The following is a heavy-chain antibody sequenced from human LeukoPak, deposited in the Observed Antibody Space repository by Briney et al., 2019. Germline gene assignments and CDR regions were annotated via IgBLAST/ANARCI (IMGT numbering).Heavy chain of an antibody. CDR2: VYYSGST. J-gene: IGHJ4*02. V-gene: IGHV4-61*08. CDR3: AGSRFGFDY. D-gene: IGHD2-15*01. CDR1: GGSISSGGYY. Sequence: SETLSLTCTVSGGSISSGGYYWSWIRQHPGRGLEWIGYVYYSGSTNYNPSLKSRVTISVDTSKNQFSLKLSSVTAADTAVYYCAGSRFGFDYWGQGTLVTVSS.